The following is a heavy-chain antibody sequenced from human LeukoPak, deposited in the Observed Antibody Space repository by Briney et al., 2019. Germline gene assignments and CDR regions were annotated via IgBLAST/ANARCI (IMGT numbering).Heavy chain of an antibody. Sequence: ASVKVSCKASGYTFTSYYKHWVRQAPGQGLEWMGIINPSGGSTSYAQKFQGRVTMTRDTSTSTVYMELSSLRSEDTAVYYCAIDDLVSSSGPTYYFDYWGQGTLVTVSS. CDR1: GYTFTSYY. CDR3: AIDDLVSSSGPTYYFDY. CDR2: INPSGGST. J-gene: IGHJ4*02. D-gene: IGHD6-19*01. V-gene: IGHV1-46*01.